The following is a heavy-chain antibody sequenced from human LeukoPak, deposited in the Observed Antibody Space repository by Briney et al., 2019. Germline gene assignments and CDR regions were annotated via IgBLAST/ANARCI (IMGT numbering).Heavy chain of an antibody. V-gene: IGHV3-48*04. CDR2: ISVSTSMI. D-gene: IGHD2-2*01. CDR1: GFTFSSYS. Sequence: GGSLRLSCAASGFTFSSYSMNWVRQAPGKGLEWVSYISVSTSMIYYADSVKGRFTTSRDNAKNSLYLQMNSLRAEDTAVYYCARALPADFVVVPAAIPNYFDYWGQGTLVTVSS. J-gene: IGHJ4*02. CDR3: ARALPADFVVVPAAIPNYFDY.